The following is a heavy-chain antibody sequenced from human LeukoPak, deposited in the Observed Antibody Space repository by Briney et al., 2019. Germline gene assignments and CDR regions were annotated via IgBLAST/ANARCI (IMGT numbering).Heavy chain of an antibody. CDR1: GYTLTELS. D-gene: IGHD3-9*01. CDR3: AALDILTGYYPFDY. Sequence: ASVKVSCKVSGYTLTELSMHWVRQAPGKGLVWMGGFDPEDGETIYAQKFQGRVTMTEDTSTDTAYMELSSLRSEDTAVYYCAALDILTGYYPFDYWGQGTLVTVSS. J-gene: IGHJ4*02. V-gene: IGHV1-24*01. CDR2: FDPEDGET.